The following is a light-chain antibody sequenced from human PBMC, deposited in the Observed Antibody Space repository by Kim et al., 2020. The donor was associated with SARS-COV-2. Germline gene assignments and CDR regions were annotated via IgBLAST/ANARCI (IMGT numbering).Light chain of an antibody. Sequence: ASVGDRVTITCRASQSISSYLNWVQQKPGKAPKLLIYAASSLQSGVPSRFSGSGSGTDFTLTISSLQPEDFATYYCQQSYSTPRTFGQGTKVDIK. J-gene: IGKJ1*01. V-gene: IGKV1-39*01. CDR1: QSISSY. CDR3: QQSYSTPRT. CDR2: AAS.